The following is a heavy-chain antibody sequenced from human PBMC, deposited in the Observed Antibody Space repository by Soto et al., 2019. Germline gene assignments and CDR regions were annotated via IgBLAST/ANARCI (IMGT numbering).Heavy chain of an antibody. V-gene: IGHV1-18*01. J-gene: IGHJ6*02. CDR2: ISGYNDNT. Sequence: QIPLEQSRPELRKPGASVKVSCKASGYIFSNFGISWVRQAPGQGLEWMGWISGYNDNTNYAQKFQDRLRMTTDISTGTAYMELTTLRSEDTAVYYCAKDASSWFYYFYGMEVWGQGTTVTVSS. D-gene: IGHD2-2*01. CDR3: AKDASSWFYYFYGMEV. CDR1: GYIFSNFG.